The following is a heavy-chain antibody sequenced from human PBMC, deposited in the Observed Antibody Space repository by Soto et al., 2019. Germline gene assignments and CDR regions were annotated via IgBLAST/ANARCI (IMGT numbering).Heavy chain of an antibody. CDR2: MNPNSGNT. CDR3: PTGPCINCMDG. V-gene: IGHV1-8*01. D-gene: IGHD2-21*01. Sequence: ASVKVSCKASGYTFTSYDINWVRQATGQGLEWMGWMNPNSGNTGYAQKFQGRVNMSRNTSISTAHKELSRLRSADTAVSSWPTGPCINCMDGWGRGSTV. J-gene: IGHJ6*02. CDR1: GYTFTSYD.